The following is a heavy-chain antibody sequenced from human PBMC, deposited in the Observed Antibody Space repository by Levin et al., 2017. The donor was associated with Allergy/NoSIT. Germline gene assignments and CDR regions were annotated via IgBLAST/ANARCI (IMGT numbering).Heavy chain of an antibody. J-gene: IGHJ3*02. CDR3: ARQDIVVVVYAFDS. CDR1: GGSISSSSYY. CDR2: IYYSGST. D-gene: IGHD2-15*01. Sequence: PSETLSLTCTVSGGSISSSSYYWGWIRQPPGTGREWIGSIYYSGSTYYNPSLKSRVTISVDTSKNQFSLKLSSVTAADTAVYYCARQDIVVVVYAFDSWGQGTMVTVSS. V-gene: IGHV4-39*01.